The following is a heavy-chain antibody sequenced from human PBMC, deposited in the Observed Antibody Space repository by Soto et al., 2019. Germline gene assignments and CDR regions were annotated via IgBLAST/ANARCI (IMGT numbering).Heavy chain of an antibody. J-gene: IGHJ4*02. CDR3: ARVSSSGWRREFDY. Sequence: EVQLLESGGGFVQPGGSLRLSCAASGFTFSAYAISWVRQAPGKGLEWVSAISGSGVTPYFADSVKGRFTISRDNSKNTVYLQMSSLRSDDTAVYYCARVSSSGWRREFDYWGQGTLVTVSS. CDR1: GFTFSAYA. CDR2: ISGSGVTP. V-gene: IGHV3-23*01. D-gene: IGHD6-19*01.